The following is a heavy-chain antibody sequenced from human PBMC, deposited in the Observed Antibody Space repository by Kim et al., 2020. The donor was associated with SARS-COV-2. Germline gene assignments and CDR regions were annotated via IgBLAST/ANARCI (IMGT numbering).Heavy chain of an antibody. Sequence: SETLSLTCTVSGGSISSSSYYWGWIRQPPGKGLEWIGSIYYSGSTYYNPSLKSRVTISVDTSKNQFSLKLSSVTAADTAVYYCVRGRPRTMIVVVITRQFHWFDTWGQGTLVTVSS. CDR2: IYYSGST. CDR1: GGSISSSSYY. D-gene: IGHD3-22*01. J-gene: IGHJ5*02. V-gene: IGHV4-39*01. CDR3: VRGRPRTMIVVVITRQFHWFDT.